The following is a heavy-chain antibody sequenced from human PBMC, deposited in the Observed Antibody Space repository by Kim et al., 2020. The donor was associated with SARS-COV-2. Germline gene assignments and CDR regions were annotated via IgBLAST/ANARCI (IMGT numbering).Heavy chain of an antibody. Sequence: GGSLRLSCAASGFTFSDYYMSWIRQAPGKGLEWVSYISSSSSYTNYADSVKGRFTISRDNAKNSLYLQMNSLRAEDTAVYYCARSGYDYVWGSYHDAFDIWGQGTMVTVSS. CDR2: ISSSSSYT. V-gene: IGHV3-11*03. J-gene: IGHJ3*02. CDR3: ARSGYDYVWGSYHDAFDI. CDR1: GFTFSDYY. D-gene: IGHD3-16*02.